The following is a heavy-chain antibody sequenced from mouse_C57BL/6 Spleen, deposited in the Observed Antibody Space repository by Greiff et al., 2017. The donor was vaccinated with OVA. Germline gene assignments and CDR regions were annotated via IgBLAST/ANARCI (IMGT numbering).Heavy chain of an antibody. CDR2: ISSGSSTI. CDR1: GFTFSDYG. CDR3: ARSDNYGSSLDY. J-gene: IGHJ2*01. V-gene: IGHV5-17*01. Sequence: EVQLKESGGGLVKPGGSLKLSCAASGFTFSDYGMHWVRQAPEKGLEWVAYISSGSSTIYYADTVKGRFTISRDNAKNTLFLQMTSLRAEDTAMYYCARSDNYGSSLDYWGQGTTLTVSS. D-gene: IGHD1-1*01.